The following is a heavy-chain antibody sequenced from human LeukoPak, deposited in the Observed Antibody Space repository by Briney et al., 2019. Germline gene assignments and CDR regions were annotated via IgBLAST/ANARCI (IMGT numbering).Heavy chain of an antibody. D-gene: IGHD3-9*01. CDR2: ISGSGGST. V-gene: IGHV3-23*01. CDR1: GFRFNTYW. Sequence: PGGSLRLSCAASGFRFNTYWMSWVRQAPGKGLEWVSVISGSGGSTYYADSVKGRFTISRDNSKNTLYLQMNNLRAEDTGLYYCATSTYDWLLLYYFDYWGQGTLVTVSS. CDR3: ATSTYDWLLLYYFDY. J-gene: IGHJ4*02.